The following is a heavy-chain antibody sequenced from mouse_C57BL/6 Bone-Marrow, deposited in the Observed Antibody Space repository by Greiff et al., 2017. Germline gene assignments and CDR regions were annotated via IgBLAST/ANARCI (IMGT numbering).Heavy chain of an antibody. Sequence: EVQLVESGAELVRPGASVKLSCTASGFNIKDDYMHWVKQRPEQGLEWIGWIDPENGDTESASKFQGKATITADPSSNTAYLQLSSLTSEDTAVYYSTTPYYYGSSFPFDYWGQGTTLTVSS. CDR1: GFNIKDDY. J-gene: IGHJ2*01. V-gene: IGHV14-4*01. CDR2: IDPENGDT. D-gene: IGHD1-1*01. CDR3: TTPYYYGSSFPFDY.